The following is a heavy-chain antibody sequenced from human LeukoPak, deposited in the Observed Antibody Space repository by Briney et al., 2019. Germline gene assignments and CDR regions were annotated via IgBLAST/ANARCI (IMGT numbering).Heavy chain of an antibody. CDR3: AREASSSWPNWFDP. J-gene: IGHJ5*02. Sequence: ASVKVSCKASGYTFMNYGISWVRQAPGQGPEWMGWISPYNGNTKYPQKLQGRVTMTTDTSTSTAYMGLRSLRSDDTAVYYCAREASSSWPNWFDPWGQGTLVTVSS. CDR1: GYTFMNYG. CDR2: ISPYNGNT. D-gene: IGHD6-13*01. V-gene: IGHV1-18*01.